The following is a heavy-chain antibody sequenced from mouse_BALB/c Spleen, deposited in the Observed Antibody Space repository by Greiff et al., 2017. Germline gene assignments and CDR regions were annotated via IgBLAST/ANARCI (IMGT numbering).Heavy chain of an antibody. Sequence: EVQGVESGGGLVKPGGSLKLSCAASGFTFSDYYMYWVRQTPEKRLEWVATISDGGSYTYYPDSVKGRFTISRDNATNNLYLQMSSLKSEDTAMYYCASGYYGSFPFAYWGQGTLVTVSA. J-gene: IGHJ3*01. V-gene: IGHV5-4*02. D-gene: IGHD1-1*01. CDR1: GFTFSDYY. CDR3: ASGYYGSFPFAY. CDR2: ISDGGSYT.